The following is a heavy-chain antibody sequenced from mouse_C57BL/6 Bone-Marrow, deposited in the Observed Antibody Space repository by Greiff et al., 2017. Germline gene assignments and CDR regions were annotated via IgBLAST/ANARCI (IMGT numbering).Heavy chain of an antibody. CDR3: ARQDYGSSYDYAMDY. D-gene: IGHD1-1*01. J-gene: IGHJ4*01. Sequence: VMLVESGGGLVQPGGSLKLSCAASGFTFSDYGMAWVRQAPRKGPEWVAFISNLAYSIYYADTVTGRFTISRENAKNTLYLEMSSLRSEDTAMYYCARQDYGSSYDYAMDYWGQGTSVTVSS. CDR2: ISNLAYSI. V-gene: IGHV5-15*01. CDR1: GFTFSDYG.